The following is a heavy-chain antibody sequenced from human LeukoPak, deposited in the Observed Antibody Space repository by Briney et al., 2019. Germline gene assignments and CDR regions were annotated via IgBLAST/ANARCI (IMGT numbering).Heavy chain of an antibody. D-gene: IGHD3-22*01. J-gene: IGHJ4*02. Sequence: SETLSLTCTVSGDSIGSGDYYWSWIRQPPGKGLEWIGYIYYSGSTNHNPSLKSRVTISVDTSKNQLSLKLTSVLAADTAVYYCARGKDYYDTSGYPTFHYWGQGTLVTVSS. CDR1: GDSIGSGDYY. V-gene: IGHV4-61*08. CDR2: IYYSGST. CDR3: ARGKDYYDTSGYPTFHY.